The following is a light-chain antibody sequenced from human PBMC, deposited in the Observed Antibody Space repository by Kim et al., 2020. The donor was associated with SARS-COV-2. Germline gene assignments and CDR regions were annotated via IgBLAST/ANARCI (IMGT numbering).Light chain of an antibody. CDR2: WAS. CDR3: QQYDSTPST. CDR1: QSVLYSSNNKNY. Sequence: DIVMTQSPDSLAVSLGERATINCKSSQSVLYSSNNKNYLAWYQQKPGQPPKLLIYWASTRESGVPDRFSGSGSGTDFTLTISSLQAEDEAVYYCQQYDSTPSTFGQGTKLEIK. V-gene: IGKV4-1*01. J-gene: IGKJ2*01.